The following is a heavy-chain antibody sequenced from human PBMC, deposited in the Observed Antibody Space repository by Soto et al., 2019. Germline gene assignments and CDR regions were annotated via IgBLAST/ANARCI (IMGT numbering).Heavy chain of an antibody. Sequence: QVQLVESGGGVVQPGRSLRLSCAASGFIFSDYGMHWVRQAPGKGLEWVSVISYDGSNKYYANSVKGRFTISRDNSKNTLYLHMNSLRAEDTAVYYCAKSLSGGTLRGAFDIWGQGTMVTVSS. J-gene: IGHJ3*02. D-gene: IGHD1-26*01. CDR3: AKSLSGGTLRGAFDI. CDR2: ISYDGSNK. V-gene: IGHV3-30*18. CDR1: GFIFSDYG.